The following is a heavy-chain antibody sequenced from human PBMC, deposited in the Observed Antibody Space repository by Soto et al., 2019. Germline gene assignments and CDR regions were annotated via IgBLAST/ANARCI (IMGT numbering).Heavy chain of an antibody. Sequence: QVQVQQSGPGLVKPSETLSLTCTVSSGPSKSHNWGWIRQPPGRGLEWIGYVYDTWSTSYNPSLKSRFTVSAATSTNRISLTLRLVTAADTAVYYCVRQGIGFLHGLVDVWGQGTTVIVSS. CDR2: VYDTWST. V-gene: IGHV4-59*08. CDR3: VRQGIGFLHGLVDV. D-gene: IGHD3-10*01. CDR1: SGPSKSHN. J-gene: IGHJ6*01.